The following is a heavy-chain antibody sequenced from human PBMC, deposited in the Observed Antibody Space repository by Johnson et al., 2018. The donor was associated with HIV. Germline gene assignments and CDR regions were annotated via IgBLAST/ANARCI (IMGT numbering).Heavy chain of an antibody. J-gene: IGHJ3*02. CDR1: GFTFSSYA. CDR3: ARMTTTVSHHDAFDI. CDR2: IGTAGDT. Sequence: VQLVESGGGVVQPGRSLRLSCAASGFTFSSYAMHWVRQAPGKGLEWVSAIGTAGDTYYPGSVKGRFTISRENAKNSLYLQMNSLRAEDTAVYYCARMTTTVSHHDAFDIRGQGTMVTVSS. D-gene: IGHD4-17*01. V-gene: IGHV3-13*01.